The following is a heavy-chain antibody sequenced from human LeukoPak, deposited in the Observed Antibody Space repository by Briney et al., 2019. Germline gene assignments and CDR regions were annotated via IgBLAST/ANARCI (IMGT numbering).Heavy chain of an antibody. Sequence: SETLSLTCTVSGGSISSSSYYWGWIRQPPGKGLEWIESIYYSGSTYYNPSLKSRVTISVDTSKNQFSLKLSSVTAADTAVYYCARRGSGWYSYFQHWGQGTLVTVSS. D-gene: IGHD6-19*01. CDR2: IYYSGST. CDR3: ARRGSGWYSYFQH. V-gene: IGHV4-39*01. CDR1: GGSISSSSYY. J-gene: IGHJ1*01.